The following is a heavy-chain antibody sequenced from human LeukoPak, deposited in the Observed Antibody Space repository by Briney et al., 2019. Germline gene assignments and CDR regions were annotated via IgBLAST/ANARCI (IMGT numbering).Heavy chain of an antibody. CDR1: GYSISSGYY. CDR2: IYYSGST. D-gene: IGHD2-8*01. Sequence: PSETLSLTCAVSGYSISSGYYWGWIRQPPGKGLEWIGSIYYSGSTYYNPSLKSRVTISVDTSKNQFSLNLSSVTAADTAVYYCARIMYNWFDPWGQGTLVTVSS. CDR3: ARIMYNWFDP. J-gene: IGHJ5*02. V-gene: IGHV4-38-2*01.